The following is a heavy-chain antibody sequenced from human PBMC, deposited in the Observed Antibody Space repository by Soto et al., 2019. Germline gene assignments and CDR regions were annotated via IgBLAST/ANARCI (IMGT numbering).Heavy chain of an antibody. Sequence: GGSLRLSCAASGFTFSSFPMRWVRQAPGKGLEWVGFIRSKAYGGTTEYAASVKGRFTISRDDSKSIAYLQMNSLKTEDTAVYYCTRPNYYDSSGSAFDIWGQGTMVTVSS. CDR3: TRPNYYDSSGSAFDI. CDR2: IRSKAYGGTT. D-gene: IGHD3-22*01. J-gene: IGHJ3*02. V-gene: IGHV3-49*02. CDR1: GFTFSSFP.